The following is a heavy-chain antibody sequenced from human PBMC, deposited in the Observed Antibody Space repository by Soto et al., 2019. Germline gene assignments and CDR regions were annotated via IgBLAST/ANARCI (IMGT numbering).Heavy chain of an antibody. J-gene: IGHJ6*02. CDR2: IWYDGGSK. CDR3: ASDDIQLERRPSYGKDD. CDR1: GFTFSNYG. Sequence: QMQLVESGGGVVQPGKSLRLSCIASGFTFSNYGMHWVRQAPGKGLEWVAVIWYDGGSKFYADSVKGRFTISRDNSKNTLYLQMTSLRADDTAVYYCASDDIQLERRPSYGKDDWGQGTTVIVSS. V-gene: IGHV3-33*01. D-gene: IGHD1-1*01.